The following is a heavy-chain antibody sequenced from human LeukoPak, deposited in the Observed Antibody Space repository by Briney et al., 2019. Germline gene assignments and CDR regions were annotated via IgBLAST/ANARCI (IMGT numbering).Heavy chain of an antibody. D-gene: IGHD5-18*01. V-gene: IGHV3-30-3*01. J-gene: IGHJ4*02. CDR1: GFTFSSYA. CDR3: ARDTAMERFFDY. CDR2: ISYDGSNK. Sequence: PGRSLRLSCAASGFTFSSYAMHWVRQAPGKGLEWVAVISYDGSNKYYADSVKGRFTISRDNSKNTLYLQMNSLRAEDTAVYYCARDTAMERFFDYWGQGTLVTVSS.